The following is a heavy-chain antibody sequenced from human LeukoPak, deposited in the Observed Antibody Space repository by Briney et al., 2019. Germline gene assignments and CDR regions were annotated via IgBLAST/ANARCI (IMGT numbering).Heavy chain of an antibody. V-gene: IGHV2-5*02. CDR1: GFSLSSTGVG. J-gene: IGHJ3*02. CDR3: ARTAEYSSGCSSFGAFEI. D-gene: IGHD6-19*01. CDR2: IYRDDDR. Sequence: SGPTLVNPTQTLTLTCTFSGFSLSSTGVGVGWIRQPPGKALEWLGIIYRDDDRRYSRSLKTRLTITKGTSENQVVLTLTNMDPVDTATYYCARTAEYSSGCSSFGAFEIWGQGTMVTVSS.